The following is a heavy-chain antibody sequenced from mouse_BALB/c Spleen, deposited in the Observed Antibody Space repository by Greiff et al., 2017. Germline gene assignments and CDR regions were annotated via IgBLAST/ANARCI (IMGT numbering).Heavy chain of an antibody. Sequence: EVKLEESGGGLVQPGGSRKLSCAASGFTFSSFGMHWVRQAPEKGLEWVAYISSGISTIYYADTVKGRFTISRDNPKNTLFLQMTSLRSEDTAMYYCARSDGYPAWFAYWGQGTLVTVSA. J-gene: IGHJ3*01. CDR2: ISSGISTI. V-gene: IGHV5-17*02. CDR1: GFTFSSFG. D-gene: IGHD2-3*01. CDR3: ARSDGYPAWFAY.